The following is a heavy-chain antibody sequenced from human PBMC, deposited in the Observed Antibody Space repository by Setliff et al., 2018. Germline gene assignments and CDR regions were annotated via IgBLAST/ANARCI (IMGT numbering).Heavy chain of an antibody. V-gene: IGHV4-38-2*01. Sequence: ETLSLTCAVSGYSISSGNYWDWIRQPPGKGLEWIGSISHSGSAYYNPSLKSRVTISVDTSKNQFSLKLSPVTAADTAVYYCARRATYYNFWSGYYDYWGQGTLVTVSS. D-gene: IGHD3-3*01. CDR3: ARRATYYNFWSGYYDY. CDR2: ISHSGSA. CDR1: GYSISSGNY. J-gene: IGHJ4*02.